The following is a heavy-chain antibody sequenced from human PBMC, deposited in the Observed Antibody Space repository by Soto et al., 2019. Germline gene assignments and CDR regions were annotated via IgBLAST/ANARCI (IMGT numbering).Heavy chain of an antibody. D-gene: IGHD3-10*01. J-gene: IGHJ6*02. CDR1: GGTFSSYA. V-gene: IGHV1-69*13. CDR2: IIPIFGTA. Sequence: GASVKVSCKASGGTFSSYAISWVRQAPGQGLEWMGGIIPIFGTANYAQKFQGRVTITADESTSTAYMELSSLRSEDTAVYYCATGGWTNGSPNPNGYYYYGMDVWGQGTTVTVSS. CDR3: ATGGWTNGSPNPNGYYYYGMDV.